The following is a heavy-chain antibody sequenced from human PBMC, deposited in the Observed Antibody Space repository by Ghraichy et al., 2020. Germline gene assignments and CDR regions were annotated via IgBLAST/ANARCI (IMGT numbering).Heavy chain of an antibody. CDR2: INHSGST. CDR3: ARVGGGWPVAYGMDV. J-gene: IGHJ6*02. D-gene: IGHD1-26*01. CDR1: GGSFSGYY. V-gene: IGHV4-34*01. Sequence: ETLSLTCAVYGGSFSGYYWSWIRQPPGKGLEWIGEINHSGSTNYNPSLKSRVTISVDTSKNQFSLKLSSVTAADTAVYYCARVGGGWPVAYGMDVWGQGTTVTVSS.